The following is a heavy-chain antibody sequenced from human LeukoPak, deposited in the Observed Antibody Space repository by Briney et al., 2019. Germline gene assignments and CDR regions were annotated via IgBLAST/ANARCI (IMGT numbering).Heavy chain of an antibody. V-gene: IGHV4-59*01. Sequence: GSLRLSCAVSGFTFSGYWMNWVRQAPGKGLEWIGYIHYSGSTKYKSSLKSRVTISVDTSKNQFSLKLNSVTAADAAVYYCARGKEVITMLRGLKPGYYFDYWGQGTLVTVSS. CDR1: GFTFSGYW. CDR3: ARGKEVITMLRGLKPGYYFDY. J-gene: IGHJ4*02. CDR2: IHYSGST. D-gene: IGHD3-10*01.